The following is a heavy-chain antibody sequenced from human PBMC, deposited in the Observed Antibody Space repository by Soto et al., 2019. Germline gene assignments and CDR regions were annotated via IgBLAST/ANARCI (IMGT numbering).Heavy chain of an antibody. D-gene: IGHD3-16*01. V-gene: IGHV4-31*02. CDR1: GGSISSGNNC. Sequence: TLSLTCSVSGGSISSGNNCWTWIRQHPGEGLEWIGYIYYSGSTYYNPSLKSRVTISVDTSKNQFSLKLSSVTAADTAVYYCARGPVTKIVKWGYDFDDWGQGTLGNGS. CDR2: IYYSGST. J-gene: IGHJ4*02. CDR3: ARGPVTKIVKWGYDFDD.